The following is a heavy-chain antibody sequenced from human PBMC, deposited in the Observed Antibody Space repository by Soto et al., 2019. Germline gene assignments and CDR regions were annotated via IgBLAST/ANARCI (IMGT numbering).Heavy chain of an antibody. CDR3: ARVTTFYDFLTTPYALSSTDY. Sequence: GGSLRLSCAASGFSVTSNYMTWVRQAPGKGLECVSVIYAGGNTYYPDSVKGRFTISSDNSKNTLFLQMNNLRAEDTAVYYCARVTTFYDFLTTPYALSSTDYWGQGTLVTVFS. CDR1: GFSVTSNY. V-gene: IGHV3-53*01. CDR2: IYAGGNT. D-gene: IGHD3-9*01. J-gene: IGHJ4*02.